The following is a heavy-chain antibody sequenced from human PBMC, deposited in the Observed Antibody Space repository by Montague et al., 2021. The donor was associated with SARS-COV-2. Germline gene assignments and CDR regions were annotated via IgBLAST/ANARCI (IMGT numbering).Heavy chain of an antibody. V-gene: IGHV4-39*01. CDR1: GGSISSTSYY. CDR2: ISYSGST. Sequence: SETLSLTCTVSGGSISSTSYYWGWIRQPPGKGLGWIGSISYSGSTYYKSSLKSRVTISVDTSKNQFSLRLSPVTAADTAVYYCARHITGSGNAFDIWGQGTMVTVSS. CDR3: ARHITGSGNAFDI. J-gene: IGHJ3*02. D-gene: IGHD3-10*01.